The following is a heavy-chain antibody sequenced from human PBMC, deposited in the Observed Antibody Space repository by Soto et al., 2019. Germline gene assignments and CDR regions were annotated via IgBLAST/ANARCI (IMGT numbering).Heavy chain of an antibody. CDR1: GGSISIYY. J-gene: IGHJ4*02. D-gene: IGHD6-13*01. V-gene: IGHV4-59*08. CDR2: IYYSGST. Sequence: SETLSLTCTVSGGSISIYYWSWIRQPPGKGLEWIGYIYYSGSTNYNPSLKSRVTISVDTSKNQFSLKLSSVTAADTAVYYCAGIIAEPNYYFDYWGQGTLVTVSS. CDR3: AGIIAEPNYYFDY.